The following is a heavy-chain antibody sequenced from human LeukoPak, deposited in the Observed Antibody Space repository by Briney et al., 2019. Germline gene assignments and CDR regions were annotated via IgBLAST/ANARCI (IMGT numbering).Heavy chain of an antibody. CDR2: IYYSGRT. Sequence: SETLSLTCTVSGGSIGSSSYYWGWIRQPPGKGLEWIGYIYYSGRTYYNPSLKSRSTISVDTSKNQFSLKLSSVTAADTAVYFCARDNGYCSPDSWCAFDIWGQGTVVTVSS. CDR3: ARDNGYCSPDSWCAFDI. V-gene: IGHV4-31*03. J-gene: IGHJ3*02. CDR1: GGSIGSSSYY. D-gene: IGHD2-15*01.